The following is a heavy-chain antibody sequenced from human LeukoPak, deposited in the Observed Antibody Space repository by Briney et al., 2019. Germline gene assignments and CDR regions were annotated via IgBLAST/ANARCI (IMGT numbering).Heavy chain of an antibody. CDR3: ARGKRGYSSSWYDY. CDR1: GGSFSGYY. J-gene: IGHJ4*02. CDR2: INHSGST. D-gene: IGHD6-13*01. V-gene: IGHV4-34*01. Sequence: PSETLSLTCSVYGGSFSGYYWSGIRPPPGKGLEWIGEINHSGSTNYNPSLKSRVTISVDTSKNQFSLKLSSVTAADTAVYYCARGKRGYSSSWYDYWGQGTLVTVSS.